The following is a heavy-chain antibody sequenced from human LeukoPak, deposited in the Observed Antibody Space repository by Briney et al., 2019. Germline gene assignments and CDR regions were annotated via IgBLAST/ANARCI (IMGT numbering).Heavy chain of an antibody. CDR1: GSSFTSYW. Sequence: GEPLKISCKGSGSSFTSYWIGWVRQLPGKGLEWMGIIYPGDSDTRYSPSFQAEVPISADKSISTAYLQWSSLKATDTAMYYCARLDGYNGNFDYWGQGNLVTVSS. CDR2: IYPGDSDT. D-gene: IGHD5-24*01. J-gene: IGHJ4*02. CDR3: ARLDGYNGNFDY. V-gene: IGHV5-51*01.